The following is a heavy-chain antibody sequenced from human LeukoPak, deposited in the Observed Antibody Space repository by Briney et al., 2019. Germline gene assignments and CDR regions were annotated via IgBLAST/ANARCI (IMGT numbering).Heavy chain of an antibody. Sequence: SETLSLTCAVYGGSFSGYYWSWIRQPPGKGLEWIGEINHSGGTNYNPSLKSRVTISVDTSKNQFSLKLSSVTAADTAVYYCASSRYCSGGSCPFDYWGQGTLVTVSS. D-gene: IGHD2-15*01. CDR2: INHSGGT. J-gene: IGHJ4*02. CDR3: ASSRYCSGGSCPFDY. V-gene: IGHV4-34*01. CDR1: GGSFSGYY.